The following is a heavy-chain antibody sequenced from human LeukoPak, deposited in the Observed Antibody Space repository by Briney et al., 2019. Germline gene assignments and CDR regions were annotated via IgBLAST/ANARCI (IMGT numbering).Heavy chain of an antibody. J-gene: IGHJ4*02. CDR3: AKDPDYTTYGYYFDY. CDR1: GFTFSSYA. Sequence: QPGGSLRLSCTASGFTFSSYAMNWVRQAPGKGLEWVSGIGAGGTFTYYADSVKGRFTIFRDNSRNTLYLQMNSLRADDTAVYYCAKDPDYTTYGYYFDYWGQGTLVTVSS. V-gene: IGHV3-23*01. D-gene: IGHD4-11*01. CDR2: IGAGGTFT.